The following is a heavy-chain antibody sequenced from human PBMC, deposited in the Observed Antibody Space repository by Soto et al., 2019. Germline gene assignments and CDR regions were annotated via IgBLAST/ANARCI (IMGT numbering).Heavy chain of an antibody. J-gene: IGHJ6*02. CDR3: ARGRQQLVRRDYGMDV. CDR2: MNPNSGNT. V-gene: IGHV1-8*01. Sequence: ASVKVSCKASGYTFTGYYIHWVRQATGQGLEWMGWMNPNSGNTGYAQKFQGRVTMTRNTSISTAYMELSSLRSEDTAVYYCARGRQQLVRRDYGMDVWGQGTTVTVSS. D-gene: IGHD6-13*01. CDR1: GYTFTGYY.